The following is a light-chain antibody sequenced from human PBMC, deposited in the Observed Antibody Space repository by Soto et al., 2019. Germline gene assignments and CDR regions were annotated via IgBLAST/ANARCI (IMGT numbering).Light chain of an antibody. CDR2: GAS. V-gene: IGKV3-15*01. CDR3: QHYNNWPRT. Sequence: EIVMTQSPATLSVSPGERATLSCRARQSVSSNLAWYQQKPGQAPRLLIYGASTRANGIPARFSGSGSGTEFTLTISSLQSEDFAVYSCQHYNNWPRTFGQGTKVEIK. J-gene: IGKJ1*01. CDR1: QSVSSN.